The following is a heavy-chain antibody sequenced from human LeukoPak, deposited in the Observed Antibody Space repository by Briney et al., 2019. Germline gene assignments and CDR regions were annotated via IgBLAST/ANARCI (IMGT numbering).Heavy chain of an antibody. J-gene: IGHJ3*02. Sequence: GGSLRLSCAGSGFTFSSYALSGVRQAPGKGLDWVSGISSSGTSTSYADSVKGRFTISRDNSKNTVFLQMNGLRADDTAVYYCARTGYRSTWYLEDAFDIWGQGTMVTVSS. CDR2: ISSSGTST. D-gene: IGHD6-13*01. CDR3: ARTGYRSTWYLEDAFDI. V-gene: IGHV3-23*01. CDR1: GFTFSSYA.